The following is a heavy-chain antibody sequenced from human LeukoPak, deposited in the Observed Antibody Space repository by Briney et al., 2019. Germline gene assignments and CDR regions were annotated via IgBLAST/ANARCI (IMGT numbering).Heavy chain of an antibody. V-gene: IGHV4-59*01. CDR3: ARAPQKGGLWLTAEY. J-gene: IGHJ4*02. CDR2: IYYSGST. Sequence: SETLSLTCTVSGGSISSYYWSWIRQPPGKGLEWIGYIYYSGSTNYNPSLKSRVTISVDTSKNQFSLKLSSVTAADTAVYYCARAPQKGGLWLTAEYWGQGTLVTVSS. CDR1: GGSISSYY. D-gene: IGHD3-10*01.